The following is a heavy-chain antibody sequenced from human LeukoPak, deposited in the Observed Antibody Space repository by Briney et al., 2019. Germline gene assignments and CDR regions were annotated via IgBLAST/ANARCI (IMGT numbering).Heavy chain of an antibody. CDR1: GFTFSSYS. J-gene: IGHJ4*02. D-gene: IGHD3-10*02. V-gene: IGHV3-21*01. CDR2: ISSSSSYI. Sequence: PGGSLRLSCAASGFTFSSYSMNWVRQAPGKGLEWVSSISSSSSYIYYADSVKGRFTISRDNAKNSLYLQMNSLRAEDTAVYYCARVIFGRGPQENYFDYWGQGTLVTVSS. CDR3: ARVIFGRGPQENYFDY.